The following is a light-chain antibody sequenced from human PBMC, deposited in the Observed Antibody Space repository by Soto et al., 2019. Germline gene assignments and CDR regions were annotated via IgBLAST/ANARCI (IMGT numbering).Light chain of an antibody. CDR3: HVWDSSSGHYI. CDR1: NIGRKS. V-gene: IGLV3-21*02. J-gene: IGLJ1*01. CDR2: DDS. Sequence: SYELTQPPSVSVAPGQTARISCGGNNIGRKSVDWYQQKPGRAPVVVVYDDSDRPSGIPERFSGANSGDTATLTISRVEAGDEADYYCHVWDSSSGHYIFGNGTKVT.